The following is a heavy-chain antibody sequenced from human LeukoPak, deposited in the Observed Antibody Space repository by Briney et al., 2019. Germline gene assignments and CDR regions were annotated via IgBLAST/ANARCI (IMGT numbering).Heavy chain of an antibody. CDR2: ISSSSSYI. Sequence: GGSLRLSCAASGFTFSSYSMNWVRQAPGKGLEWVSSISSSSSYIYYADSVKGRFTISRDNAKNSLYLQMNSLRAEDTAVYYCARVPDYGDYAFDYWGQGTLVTVPS. CDR3: ARVPDYGDYAFDY. D-gene: IGHD4-17*01. J-gene: IGHJ4*02. V-gene: IGHV3-21*01. CDR1: GFTFSSYS.